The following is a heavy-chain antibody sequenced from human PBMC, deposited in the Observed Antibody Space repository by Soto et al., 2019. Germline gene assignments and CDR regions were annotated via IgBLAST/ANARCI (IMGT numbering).Heavy chain of an antibody. V-gene: IGHV4-34*01. CDR1: GGSFSVYS. J-gene: IGHJ4*02. Sequence: SETLSLTCAVYGGSFSVYSWSWIRQPPGKGLEWIGDINHSGMTHYNPSLKSRVTISVDTSKNQFSLKLSSVTAADTAVYYCAGESSSGWYRVYWGQGTLVTVSS. CDR2: INHSGMT. CDR3: AGESSSGWYRVY. D-gene: IGHD6-19*01.